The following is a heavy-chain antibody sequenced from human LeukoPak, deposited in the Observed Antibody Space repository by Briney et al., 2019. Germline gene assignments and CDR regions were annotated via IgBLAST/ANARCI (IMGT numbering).Heavy chain of an antibody. CDR1: GFSFSIYS. V-gene: IGHV3-48*01. CDR3: ARVARGHDIGRGYFDY. Sequence: GRSLRLAWAAAGFSFSIYSMSSVRHAPGEWLEWISYITSSSGTIYCTDSVKSRITISRDNAKNSLYLQMSNLRAEDTAVYYCARVARGHDIGRGYFDYRGQGTLVTVSS. D-gene: IGHD2-21*01. J-gene: IGHJ4*02. CDR2: ITSSSGTI.